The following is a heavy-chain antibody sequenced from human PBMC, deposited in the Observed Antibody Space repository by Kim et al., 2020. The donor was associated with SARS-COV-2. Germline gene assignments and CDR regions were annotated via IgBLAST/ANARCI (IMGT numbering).Heavy chain of an antibody. V-gene: IGHV3-9*01. J-gene: IGHJ5*02. CDR3: AKDLDSGGNSALWFDP. Sequence: GGSLRLSCAASGFTFDDYAMHWVRQAPGKGLEWVSGISWNSGSIGYADSVKGRFTISRDNAKNSLYLQMNSLRAEDTALYYCAKDLDSGGNSALWFDPWGQGTLVTVSS. CDR2: ISWNSGSI. CDR1: GFTFDDYA. D-gene: IGHD2-21*02.